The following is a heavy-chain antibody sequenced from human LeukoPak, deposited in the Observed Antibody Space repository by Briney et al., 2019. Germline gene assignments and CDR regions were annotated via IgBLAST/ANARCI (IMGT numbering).Heavy chain of an antibody. D-gene: IGHD6-6*01. J-gene: IGHJ6*03. V-gene: IGHV4-59*01. Sequence: SETLSLTCTVSGGSISSYYWSWIRQPPGKGLEWIGYIYYSGSTNYNPSLKSRVTISVDTSKNQFSLKLSSVTAADTAVYYCARGGDSSSIYYYYYMDVWGKGTTVTISS. CDR2: IYYSGST. CDR1: GGSISSYY. CDR3: ARGGDSSSIYYYYYMDV.